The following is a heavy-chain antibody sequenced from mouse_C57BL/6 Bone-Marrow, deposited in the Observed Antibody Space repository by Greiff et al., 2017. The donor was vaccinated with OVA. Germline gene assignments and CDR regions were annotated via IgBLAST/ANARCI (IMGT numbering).Heavy chain of an antibody. CDR1: GYAFSSYW. V-gene: IGHV1-80*01. CDR3: ARRNFQAWFAY. J-gene: IGHJ3*01. Sequence: QVHVKQSGAELVKPGASVKISCKASGYAFSSYWMNWVKQRPGKGLEWIGQIYPGDGDTNYNGKFKGKATLTADKSSSTAYMQLSSLTSEDSAVYFCARRNFQAWFAYWGQGTLVTVSA. CDR2: IYPGDGDT.